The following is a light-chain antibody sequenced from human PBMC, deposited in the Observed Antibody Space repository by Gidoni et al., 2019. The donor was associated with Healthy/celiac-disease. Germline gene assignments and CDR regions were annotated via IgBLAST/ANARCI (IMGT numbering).Light chain of an antibody. J-gene: IGKJ2*02. Sequence: DSQMTQSPSSLSASGGDRVTITFRARQSISSYLNWYQQKPGKAPKLLIYAASSFQSGGPSRFCGSGSGTDFTLTISSLQPEDFATYYCQQSYITPRTFGQGTKLEIK. CDR1: QSISSY. CDR2: AAS. V-gene: IGKV1-39*01. CDR3: QQSYITPRT.